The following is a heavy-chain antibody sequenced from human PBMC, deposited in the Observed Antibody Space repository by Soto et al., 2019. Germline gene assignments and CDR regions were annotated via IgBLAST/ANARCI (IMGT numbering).Heavy chain of an antibody. J-gene: IGHJ4*02. D-gene: IGHD6-19*01. Sequence: QLQLQESGPGLVKPSETLSLTCTVSGGSISSSSYNWDWIRPPPGQGLEWIGSVYYSGHTYYNPSLPGRVTISADMSKNQFSLRLSSVTAADTAVYYCARVAQYSSGWTPFDYWGQGTLVTVSS. V-gene: IGHV4-39*01. CDR1: GGSISSSSYN. CDR2: VYYSGHT. CDR3: ARVAQYSSGWTPFDY.